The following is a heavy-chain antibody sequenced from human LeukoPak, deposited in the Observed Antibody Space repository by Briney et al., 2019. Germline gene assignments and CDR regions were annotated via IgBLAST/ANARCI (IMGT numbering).Heavy chain of an antibody. J-gene: IGHJ4*02. D-gene: IGHD1-1*01. CDR1: GFTLSNNV. Sequence: GGSLRLSCAASGFTLSNNVMGCVRQPPGKGLEWVSALGSDGGRYYADSVKGRFTISRDNSKNTLYLEMNRLRSEDTAAYFCAKDILNWEFGYWGQVTLVTVSS. V-gene: IGHV3-23*01. CDR3: AKDILNWEFGY. CDR2: LGSDGGR.